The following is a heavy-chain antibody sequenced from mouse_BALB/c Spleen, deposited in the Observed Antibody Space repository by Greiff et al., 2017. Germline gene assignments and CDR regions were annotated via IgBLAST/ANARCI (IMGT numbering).Heavy chain of an antibody. V-gene: IGHV5-17*02. J-gene: IGHJ2*01. CDR3: ASLYGYDYFDY. CDR2: ISSGSSTI. CDR1: GFTFSSFG. D-gene: IGHD2-2*01. Sequence: EVKLMESGGGLVQPGGSRKLSCAASGFTFSSFGMHWVRQAPEKGLEWVAYISSGSSTIYYADTVKGRFTISRDNPKNTLFLQMTSLRSEDTAMYYCASLYGYDYFDYWGQGTTLTVSS.